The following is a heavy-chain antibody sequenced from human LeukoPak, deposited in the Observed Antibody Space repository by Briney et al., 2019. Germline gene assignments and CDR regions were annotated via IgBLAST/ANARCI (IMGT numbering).Heavy chain of an antibody. CDR3: ARGAADWDIVVVPAAMLDY. J-gene: IGHJ4*02. V-gene: IGHV4-4*02. CDR2: IHHSGST. Sequence: SGTLSLTCAVSGGSISSSNWWSWIRQPPGKGLEWIGEIHHSGSTNYNPSLKSRVTISVDTSKNQFSLKLSSVAAADTAVYYCARGAADWDIVVVPAAMLDYWGQGTLVTVSS. D-gene: IGHD2-2*01. CDR1: GGSISSSNW.